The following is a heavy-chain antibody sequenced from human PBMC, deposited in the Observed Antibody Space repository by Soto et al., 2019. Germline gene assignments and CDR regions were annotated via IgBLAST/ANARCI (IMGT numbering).Heavy chain of an antibody. CDR3: ARVAAHHYYYGMDV. CDR1: GGSVSSGSYY. CDR2: IYYSGST. J-gene: IGHJ6*02. Sequence: KTSETLSLTCTVSGGSVSSGSYYWSWIRQPPGKGLEWIGYIYYSGSTYYNPSLKSRVTISVDTSKNQFSLKLSSVTAADTAVYYCARVAAHHYYYGMDVWGQGTTVTVSS. V-gene: IGHV4-30-4*01. D-gene: IGHD2-15*01.